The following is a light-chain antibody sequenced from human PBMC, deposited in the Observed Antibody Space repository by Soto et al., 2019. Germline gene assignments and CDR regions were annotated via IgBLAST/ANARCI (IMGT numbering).Light chain of an antibody. Sequence: EIVLTQSPGTLSLSPGERATLSCRASQSVSSSYLAWYQHKPGQAPRLLIYGASSRATGIPDRFSGSGSGTDFPLTISRREPEDFAVYYCQQYGSSPHTFGQGTKLEIK. J-gene: IGKJ2*01. CDR2: GAS. V-gene: IGKV3-20*01. CDR3: QQYGSSPHT. CDR1: QSVSSSY.